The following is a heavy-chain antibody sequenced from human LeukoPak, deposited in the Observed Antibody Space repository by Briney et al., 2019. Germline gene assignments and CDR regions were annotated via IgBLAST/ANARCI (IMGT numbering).Heavy chain of an antibody. J-gene: IGHJ4*02. D-gene: IGHD2-8*02. CDR3: ARQLAVSSINSDY. CDR2: VYPGDSDT. CDR1: GYSFTSYW. V-gene: IGHV5-51*01. Sequence: GESLKISCKGSGYSFTSYWIGWVRQMPGKGLEWMGIVYPGDSDTRYSPSFQGQVTISADKSISTAYLQWSSLKASDTAMYYCARQLAVSSINSDYWGQGTLVTVSS.